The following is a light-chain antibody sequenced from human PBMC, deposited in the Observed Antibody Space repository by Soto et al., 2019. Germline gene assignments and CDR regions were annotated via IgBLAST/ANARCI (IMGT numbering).Light chain of an antibody. CDR1: QSLVYSDGNTY. J-gene: IGKJ1*01. V-gene: IGKV2-30*01. CDR3: MQGTHWPPGT. Sequence: DVVMTQSPLSLPVTLGQPASISCRSSQSLVYSDGNTYLTWFQQRPGQSPRRLIHRVSNRDSGVPDRFSGRGSDTDFTLKISRVEAEDGGVYYCMQGTHWPPGTFGQGTKGEIK. CDR2: RVS.